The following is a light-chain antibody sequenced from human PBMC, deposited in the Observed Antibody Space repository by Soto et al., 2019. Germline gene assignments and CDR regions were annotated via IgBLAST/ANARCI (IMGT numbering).Light chain of an antibody. CDR2: AAS. CDR3: QQSYSIPYT. Sequence: DIQMTQSPSSLSASVGERVTITCRASQTISNYLNWYQQKPGKAPKLLIYAASSLQSGVPSRFSGSGSGTDFTLTISSLQPEDFATYYCQQSYSIPYTFGQGTKLEIK. CDR1: QTISNY. J-gene: IGKJ2*01. V-gene: IGKV1-39*01.